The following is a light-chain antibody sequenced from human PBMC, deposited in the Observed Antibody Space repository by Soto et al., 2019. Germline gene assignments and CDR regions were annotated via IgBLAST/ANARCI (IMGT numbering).Light chain of an antibody. CDR3: ASFRSGTILV. V-gene: IGLV2-14*01. CDR2: EVN. CDR1: RSDVGDSNF. Sequence: HSVRTQAASVSGSPGQAVTISCTGPRSDVGDSNFISWYQHSPGKAPRLLIYEVNNRPSGVSKRFSGSKAGNTASLTISGLLDDDEADYFCASFRSGTILVFGSGTKVTVL. J-gene: IGLJ1*01.